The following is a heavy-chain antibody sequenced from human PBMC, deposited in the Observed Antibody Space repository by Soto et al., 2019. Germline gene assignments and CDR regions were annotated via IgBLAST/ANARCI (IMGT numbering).Heavy chain of an antibody. J-gene: IGHJ5*02. V-gene: IGHV4-39*01. CDR3: ARHTRNQFDP. CDR1: GDSMTSSRYY. CDR2: IYYSVRTSYHSGST. Sequence: PSETLSLTCTVSGDSMTSSRYYWGWIRQPPGKGLGWIWSIYYSVRTSYHSGSTYYSPSLKSRVTISGDTSKRQFSLKLSSVTAADTAVYYCARHTRNQFDPWGQGTLVTVSS.